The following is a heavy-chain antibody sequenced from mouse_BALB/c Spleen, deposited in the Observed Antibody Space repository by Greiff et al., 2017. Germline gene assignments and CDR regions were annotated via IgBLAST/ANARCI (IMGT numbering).Heavy chain of an antibody. CDR1: GYSITSDYA. Sequence: EVKLQESGPGLVKPSQSLSLTCTVTGYSITSDYAWNWIRQFPGNKLEWMGYISYSGSTSYNPSLKSRISITRDTSKNQFFLQLNSVTTEDTATYYCARRKYDVWFAYWGQGTLVTVSA. CDR3: ARRKYDVWFAY. V-gene: IGHV3-2*02. D-gene: IGHD2-14*01. J-gene: IGHJ3*01. CDR2: ISYSGST.